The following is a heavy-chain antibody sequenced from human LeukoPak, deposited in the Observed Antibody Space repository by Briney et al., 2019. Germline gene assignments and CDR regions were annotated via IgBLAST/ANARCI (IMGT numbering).Heavy chain of an antibody. J-gene: IGHJ6*03. D-gene: IGHD2-8*02. V-gene: IGHV1-2*06. CDR1: GYTFTGYY. Sequence: GASVKVSCKASGYTFTGYYIHWVRQAPGQGLEWMGRINLNSGGTNYAQKFQGRVTMTRDTSISTAYMELSRLRSDDTAVYYCARGWGTHYMDVWGKGTTVTVSS. CDR3: ARGWGTHYMDV. CDR2: INLNSGGT.